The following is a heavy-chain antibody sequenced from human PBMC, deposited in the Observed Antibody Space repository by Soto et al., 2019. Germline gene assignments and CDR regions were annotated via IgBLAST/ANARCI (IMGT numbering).Heavy chain of an antibody. Sequence: QLQLQESGSGLVKPSQTLSLTCAVSGGSISSGGSSWTWIRQPPGKGLEWIGYIYHSGSTYYNPSLXXRVTISVDRSKNQFSPKLTSVTAADTAVYYCARGAVVHFDSWGQGTLVTVSS. J-gene: IGHJ4*02. CDR2: IYHSGST. V-gene: IGHV4-30-2*01. D-gene: IGHD3-10*01. CDR1: GGSISSGGSS. CDR3: ARGAVVHFDS.